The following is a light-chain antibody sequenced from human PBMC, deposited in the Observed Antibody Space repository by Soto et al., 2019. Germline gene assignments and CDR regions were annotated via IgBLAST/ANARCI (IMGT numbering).Light chain of an antibody. Sequence: DIQMTQSPSSLSASVGYRVTITGRASQSISSYLNWYQQKPGKAPKLLIYAASSLQSGVPSRFSGSGSGPDFTLTISSLQPEDFATYYCQQSYSSPPTFGQGTKVDIK. CDR1: QSISSY. CDR2: AAS. J-gene: IGKJ1*01. V-gene: IGKV1-39*01. CDR3: QQSYSSPPT.